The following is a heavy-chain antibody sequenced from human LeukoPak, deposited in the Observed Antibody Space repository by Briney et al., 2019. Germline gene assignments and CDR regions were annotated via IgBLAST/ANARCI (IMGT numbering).Heavy chain of an antibody. J-gene: IGHJ4*02. CDR1: SSSSYY. D-gene: IGHD6-13*01. V-gene: IGHV3-7*01. Sequence: SSSSYYWGWIRQPPGKGLEWVANIKQDGSEKYYVDSVKGRFTISRDNAKNSLYLQMNNLRAEDTAVYYCARVRYSSSWLDYWGQGTLVTVSS. CDR3: ARVRYSSSWLDY. CDR2: IKQDGSEK.